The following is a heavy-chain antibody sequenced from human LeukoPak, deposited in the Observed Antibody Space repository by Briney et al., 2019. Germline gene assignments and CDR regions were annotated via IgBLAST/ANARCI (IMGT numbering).Heavy chain of an antibody. D-gene: IGHD3-22*01. J-gene: IGHJ4*02. V-gene: IGHV3-30*18. CDR2: ISSDGNNK. Sequence: GGSLRLSCAASGFTLSTFGNHWVRQAPGKGLEWVASISSDGNNKYYVGSVEGRFTISRDNSRNTLYLQMNSLRTEDTAVYYCAKAGAYDSSGYYYYLDYWGQGTLVTVPS. CDR1: GFTLSTFG. CDR3: AKAGAYDSSGYYYYLDY.